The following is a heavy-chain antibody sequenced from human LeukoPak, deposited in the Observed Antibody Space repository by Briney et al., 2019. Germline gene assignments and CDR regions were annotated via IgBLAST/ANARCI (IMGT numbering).Heavy chain of an antibody. V-gene: IGHV4-59*01. J-gene: IGHJ3*02. CDR2: IYYSGST. D-gene: IGHD2-2*01. Sequence: PSETLSLTCTVSSGSISSYYWSWIRQPPGKGLEWIGYIYYSGSTNYNPSLKSRVTISVDTSKNQFSLKLNSVTAADTAVYYCARASCSGTTCYARSAFDIWGQGTMVTVSP. CDR1: SGSISSYY. CDR3: ARASCSGTTCYARSAFDI.